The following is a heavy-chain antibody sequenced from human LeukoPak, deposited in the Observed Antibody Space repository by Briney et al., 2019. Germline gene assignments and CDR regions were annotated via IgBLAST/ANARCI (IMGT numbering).Heavy chain of an antibody. CDR3: ARDGGDPYNDADY. V-gene: IGHV4-59*11. D-gene: IGHD5-24*01. Sequence: SDTLSLTCTVSGGSITSHYWSWLRQPTGKALEWIGYIYYSGSTNYNPPLKRRVTISVDTSKNQVSLKLTSVTAADTAVYYCARDGGDPYNDADYWGQGTLVTVSS. CDR2: IYYSGST. CDR1: GGSITSHY. J-gene: IGHJ4*02.